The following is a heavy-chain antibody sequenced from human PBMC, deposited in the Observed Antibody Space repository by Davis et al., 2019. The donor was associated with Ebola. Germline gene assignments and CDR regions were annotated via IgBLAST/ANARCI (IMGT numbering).Heavy chain of an antibody. CDR2: IIPIFGTA. Sequence: SVKVSCKASAGTFSSYAISWVRQAPGQGLEWMGGIIPIFGTANYAQKFQGRVTITADESTSTAYMELSSLRSEDTAVYYCARSLIGGLSQERDYYYYGMDVWGQGTTVTVSS. J-gene: IGHJ6*02. V-gene: IGHV1-69*13. D-gene: IGHD4-23*01. CDR1: AGTFSSYA. CDR3: ARSLIGGLSQERDYYYYGMDV.